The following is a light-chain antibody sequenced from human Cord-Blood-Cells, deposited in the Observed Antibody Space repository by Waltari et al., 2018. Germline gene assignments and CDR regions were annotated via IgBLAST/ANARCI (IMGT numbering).Light chain of an antibody. V-gene: IGKV1-33*01. J-gene: IGKJ4*01. CDR3: QQYDNLPLA. Sequence: DIQMTQSPSSLSASVGDSVTITCQARQDISNYLNWYQQKPGKAPKLLIHDASKLETGVPSRFSGSGSETDVTCTIGSLQPEDIATYDCQQYDNLPLAFGGGTKVEIK. CDR2: DAS. CDR1: QDISNY.